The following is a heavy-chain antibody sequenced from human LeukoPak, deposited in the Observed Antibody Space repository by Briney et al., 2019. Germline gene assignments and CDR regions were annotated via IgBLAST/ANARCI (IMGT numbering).Heavy chain of an antibody. D-gene: IGHD4-17*01. CDR3: ARGPTQLDYGDLRFDY. J-gene: IGHJ4*02. Sequence: GGSLRLSCTASGFSFSSFSMNWVRQTPGKGPEWVSHISVSGRIFYADSVNGRVTISRDNAKSSLYLQMDSLRAEDTAVYYCARGPTQLDYGDLRFDYWGQGTLVTVSS. V-gene: IGHV3-48*04. CDR1: GFSFSSFS. CDR2: ISVSGRI.